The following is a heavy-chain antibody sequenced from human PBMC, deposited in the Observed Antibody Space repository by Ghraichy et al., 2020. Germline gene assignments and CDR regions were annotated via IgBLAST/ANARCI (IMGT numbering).Heavy chain of an antibody. CDR1: GFSLSTSGVG. V-gene: IGHV2-5*01. CDR3: AHRLAGIAAAAKTGGYYFDY. J-gene: IGHJ4*02. CDR2: IYWNDDK. D-gene: IGHD6-13*01. Sequence: SGPTLVKPTHTLTLTCTFSGFSLSTSGVGVGWIRQPPGKALEWLALIYWNDDKRYSPSLKSRLTITKYTSKNQVVLTMTNMDPVDTATYYCAHRLAGIAAAAKTGGYYFDYWGQGTLVTVSS.